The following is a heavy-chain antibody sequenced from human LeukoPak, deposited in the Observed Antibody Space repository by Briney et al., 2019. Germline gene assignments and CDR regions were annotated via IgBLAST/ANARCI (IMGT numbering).Heavy chain of an antibody. CDR3: ARSAVCSSTSCSPSFDY. CDR1: GGTFSSYA. V-gene: IGHV1-69*01. D-gene: IGHD2-2*01. J-gene: IGHJ4*02. CDR2: IIPIFGTA. Sequence: GSSVKVSCKASGGTFSSYAISWVRQAPGQGLEWMGGIIPIFGTANYAQKFQGRVTITADESTSTAYMELSSLRSEDTAVYYCARSAVCSSTSCSPSFDYWGQGTLVTVPS.